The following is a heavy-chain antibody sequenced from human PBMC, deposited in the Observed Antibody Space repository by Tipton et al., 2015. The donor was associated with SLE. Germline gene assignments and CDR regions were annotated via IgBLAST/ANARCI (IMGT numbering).Heavy chain of an antibody. V-gene: IGHV4-34*01. CDR2: INHSGST. Sequence: TLSLTCAVYGGSFSGYYWSWIRQPPGKWLEWIGEINHSGSTNYNPSLKSRVTISVDTSKNQFSLKLSSVTAADTAVYYCARGRVYSNIPWAFDIWGQGTMVTVAS. J-gene: IGHJ3*02. CDR1: GGSFSGYY. D-gene: IGHD4-11*01. CDR3: ARGRVYSNIPWAFDI.